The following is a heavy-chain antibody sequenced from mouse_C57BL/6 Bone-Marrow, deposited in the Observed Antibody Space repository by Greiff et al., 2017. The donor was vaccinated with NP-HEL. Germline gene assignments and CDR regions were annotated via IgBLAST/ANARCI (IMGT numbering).Heavy chain of an antibody. J-gene: IGHJ4*01. CDR3: ASTVVARLTDAMDY. V-gene: IGHV2-5*01. D-gene: IGHD1-1*01. CDR2: IWRGGST. CDR1: GFSLTSYG. Sequence: VQLQQSGPGLVQPSQSLSITCTVSGFSLTSYGVHWVRQSPGKGLEWLGVIWRGGSTDYNAAFMSRLSITKDNSKSQVFFKMNRLQADDTAIYYCASTVVARLTDAMDYWGQGTSVTVSS.